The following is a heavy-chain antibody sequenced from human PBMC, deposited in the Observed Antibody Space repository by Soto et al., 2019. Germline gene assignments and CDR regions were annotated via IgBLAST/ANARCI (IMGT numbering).Heavy chain of an antibody. CDR1: GGSISSSSYY. CDR2: IYYSGST. V-gene: IGHV4-39*01. CDR3: ARIKIVGILTYYMDV. Sequence: PSDTLALTCTVSGGSISSSSYYWGWIRQPPGKGLEWIGSIYYSGSTYYNPSLKSRVTISVDTSKNQFSLKLSSVTAADTAVYYCARIKIVGILTYYMDVWGKGTTVTVSS. D-gene: IGHD3-3*01. J-gene: IGHJ6*03.